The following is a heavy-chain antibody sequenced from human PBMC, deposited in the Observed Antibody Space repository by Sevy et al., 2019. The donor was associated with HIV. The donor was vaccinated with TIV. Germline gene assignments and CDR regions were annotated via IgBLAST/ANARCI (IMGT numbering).Heavy chain of an antibody. Sequence: SETLSLTCTVSGGSISSYYWSWIRQPAGKGLEWIGRIYTSGTSNYNPSLKSRVTMSVDTSKNQFSLKLNSVTAADTAIYYCPRDSHYSGWPFDYRGQGTLVTVSS. CDR3: PRDSHYSGWPFDY. CDR1: GGSISSYY. V-gene: IGHV4-4*07. D-gene: IGHD6-19*01. J-gene: IGHJ4*02. CDR2: IYTSGTS.